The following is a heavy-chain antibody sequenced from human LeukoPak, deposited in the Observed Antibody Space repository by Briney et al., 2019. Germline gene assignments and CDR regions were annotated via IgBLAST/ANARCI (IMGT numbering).Heavy chain of an antibody. Sequence: GGSLRLSCAASGFTFSSYSMNWVRQAPGKGQEWVSSISSSSSYIYYADSVKGRFTISRDNAKNSLYLQMNSLRAEDTAVYYCAREFFWDHAFDIWGQATMVTVSS. V-gene: IGHV3-21*04. CDR3: AREFFWDHAFDI. CDR2: ISSSSSYI. D-gene: IGHD3-16*01. CDR1: GFTFSSYS. J-gene: IGHJ3*02.